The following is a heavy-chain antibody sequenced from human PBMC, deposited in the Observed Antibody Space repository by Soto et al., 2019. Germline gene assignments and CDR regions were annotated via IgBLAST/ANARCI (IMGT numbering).Heavy chain of an antibody. CDR3: AKEMIASTVSDFFDY. CDR1: GFTFSNYA. Sequence: EVQLLESGGGLLQPGGSLRLSCKASGFTFSNYAMTWVRQAPGKGLEWVSTITGSGGGTYYADSVKGRFTISRDNSKNTLYLQMPNLRADDTAVYYCAKEMIASTVSDFFDYWCQGTRVTVSS. V-gene: IGHV3-23*01. D-gene: IGHD2-21*01. CDR2: ITGSGGGT. J-gene: IGHJ4*02.